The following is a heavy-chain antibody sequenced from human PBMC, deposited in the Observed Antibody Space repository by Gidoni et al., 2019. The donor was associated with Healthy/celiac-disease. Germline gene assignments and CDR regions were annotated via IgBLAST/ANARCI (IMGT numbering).Heavy chain of an antibody. CDR1: GYIFTSYY. V-gene: IGHV1-46*01. J-gene: IGHJ6*02. D-gene: IGHD3-10*01. Sequence: QVQLVQSGAEVKKPGASVKGSCKASGYIFTSYYMHWVRQAPGQGLEWMGIINPSGGSTNYAQKCQGRVTMTRDTSTSTVYMELSSLRSEDTAVYYCARARGPMVRGAETGHYYGMDVWGQGTTVTVSS. CDR3: ARARGPMVRGAETGHYYGMDV. CDR2: INPSGGST.